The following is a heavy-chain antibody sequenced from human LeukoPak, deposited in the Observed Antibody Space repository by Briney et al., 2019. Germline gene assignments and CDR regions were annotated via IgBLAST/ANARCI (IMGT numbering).Heavy chain of an antibody. Sequence: GGSLRLSCAASRFPFSSYGMHWVRQAPGKGLEWVAFIRYDGSNKYYADSVKGRFTISRDNSKNTLYLQMNSLRAEDTAVYYCARGRDGYRFFDYWGQGTLVTVSS. D-gene: IGHD5-24*01. J-gene: IGHJ4*02. CDR1: RFPFSSYG. CDR3: ARGRDGYRFFDY. V-gene: IGHV3-30*02. CDR2: IRYDGSNK.